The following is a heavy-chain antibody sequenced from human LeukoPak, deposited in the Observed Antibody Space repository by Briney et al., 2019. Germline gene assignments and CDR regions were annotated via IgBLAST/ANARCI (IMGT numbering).Heavy chain of an antibody. D-gene: IGHD3-10*01. Sequence: GASVKVSCKASGGTFSSYAISWVRQAPGQGLEWMGRIIPILGIANYAQKFQGRVTITADKSTSTAYMELSSLRSEDTAVYYCARDRASKKIIYGSGSYSDYWGQGTLVTVSS. V-gene: IGHV1-69*04. CDR2: IIPILGIA. CDR1: GGTFSSYA. CDR3: ARDRASKKIIYGSGSYSDY. J-gene: IGHJ4*02.